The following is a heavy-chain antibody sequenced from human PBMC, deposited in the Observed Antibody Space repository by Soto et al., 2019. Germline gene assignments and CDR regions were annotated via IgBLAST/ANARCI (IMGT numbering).Heavy chain of an antibody. J-gene: IGHJ1*01. CDR1: GGFISNGDYH. CDR3: ASKGGYDSPHGC. Sequence: SETLSLTCTVSGGFISNGDYHWSWIRQPPGKGLEWIGYTYPSGSTSYNASLRSRVTISIDASKNQFPRKLNSVTAADTAVYYCASKGGYDSPHGCWGQGTLVTVSS. D-gene: IGHD5-12*01. V-gene: IGHV4-30-4*01. CDR2: TYPSGST.